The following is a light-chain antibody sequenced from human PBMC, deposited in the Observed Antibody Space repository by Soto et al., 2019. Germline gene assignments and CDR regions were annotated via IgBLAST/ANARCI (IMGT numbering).Light chain of an antibody. CDR1: QSISSW. Sequence: DIPMTQSPSTLSASVGDRVTITCRASQSISSWLAWYQQKPGKAPKVLIYKASSLESGVPSRFSGGGSGTEFTLTISSLQPDDFATYYCQQYSSYVYTFGQGTKLEIK. CDR3: QQYSSYVYT. J-gene: IGKJ2*01. V-gene: IGKV1-5*03. CDR2: KAS.